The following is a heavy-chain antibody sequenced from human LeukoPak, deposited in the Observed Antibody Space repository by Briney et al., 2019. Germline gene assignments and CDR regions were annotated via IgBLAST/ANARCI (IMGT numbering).Heavy chain of an antibody. J-gene: IGHJ4*02. V-gene: IGHV3-33*01. CDR3: ASHHSSGYYFGGD. CDR1: GFTFSSYG. Sequence: GGSLRLSCAASGFTFSSYGMHWVRQAPGKGLEWVAVIWYDGSNEYYADSVKGRFTISRDNSKNTLYLQMNSLRAEDTAVYYCASHHSSGYYFGGDWGQGTLVTVSS. D-gene: IGHD3-22*01. CDR2: IWYDGSNE.